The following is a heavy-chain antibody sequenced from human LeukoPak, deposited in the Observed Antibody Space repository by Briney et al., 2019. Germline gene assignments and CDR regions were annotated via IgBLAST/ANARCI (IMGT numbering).Heavy chain of an antibody. CDR1: GFTFSSYG. Sequence: GGSLRFSCAASGFTFSSYGMNWVRQAPGKGLEWVSFISSSSSYIYYADSVKGRFTISRDNAKNSLYLQMNSLRAEDTAVYYCARDLRSSGYYAFDYWGQGTLVTVSS. CDR2: ISSSSSYI. V-gene: IGHV3-21*01. D-gene: IGHD3-22*01. CDR3: ARDLRSSGYYAFDY. J-gene: IGHJ4*02.